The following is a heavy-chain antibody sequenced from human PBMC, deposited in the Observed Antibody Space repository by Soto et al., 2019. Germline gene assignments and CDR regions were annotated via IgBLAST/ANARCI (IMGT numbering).Heavy chain of an antibody. CDR3: ARFQYYDILTGYGTANWFDP. D-gene: IGHD3-9*01. CDR1: GCSISSYY. J-gene: IGHJ5*02. V-gene: IGHV4-59*08. Sequence: SETLSLTCTVSGCSISSYYWSWIRQPPGKGLMWIGYFHYSGSTNYNPSLKSRVTISVDTSKNQFSLKLSPVTAADTAVYYCARFQYYDILTGYGTANWFDPWGQGTLVTVSS. CDR2: FHYSGST.